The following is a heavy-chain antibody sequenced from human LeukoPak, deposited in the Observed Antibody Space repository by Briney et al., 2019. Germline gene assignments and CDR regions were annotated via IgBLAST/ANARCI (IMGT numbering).Heavy chain of an antibody. V-gene: IGHV3-48*03. Sequence: PGGSLRLSCAASGFTFSSYEMNWVRQAPGKGLEWVSYISSSGDTIYYADSVKGRFTISRENAKNSLYLQMNSLRAEDAAVYYCARIRMSMLRGDFDYWGQGTLVTVSS. CDR3: ARIRMSMLRGDFDY. CDR2: ISSSGDTI. CDR1: GFTFSSYE. J-gene: IGHJ4*02. D-gene: IGHD3-10*01.